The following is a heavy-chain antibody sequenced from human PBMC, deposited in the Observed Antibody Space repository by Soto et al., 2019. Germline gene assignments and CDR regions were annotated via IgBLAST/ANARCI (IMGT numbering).Heavy chain of an antibody. CDR2: IYCSGST. D-gene: IGHD6-13*01. V-gene: IGHV4-30-4*01. CDR1: GGSMSSGYYY. Sequence: PSETLSLTFSVSGGSMSSGYYYWSWIRQPPGKGLEWIGNIYCSGSTYYNPSLKGRVTISVDTSKNQFSLKLSSVTAADTAVYYCDRGGAAADYNWFDPWAQGTLVTVSS. CDR3: DRGGAAADYNWFDP. J-gene: IGHJ5*02.